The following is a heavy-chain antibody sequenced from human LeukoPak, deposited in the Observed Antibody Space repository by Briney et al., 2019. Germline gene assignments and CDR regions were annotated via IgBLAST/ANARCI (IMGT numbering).Heavy chain of an antibody. Sequence: GGSLRLSCAASGFTFSSYWMHWVRQAPGKGLGWVSRINSDGSSTSYADSVKGRFTISRDNAKNSLYLQMNSLRDDDTAVYYCAAGLTLAETGGQGTLVTVSS. CDR2: INSDGSST. CDR3: AAGLTLAET. J-gene: IGHJ4*02. V-gene: IGHV3-74*01. CDR1: GFTFSSYW. D-gene: IGHD6-19*01.